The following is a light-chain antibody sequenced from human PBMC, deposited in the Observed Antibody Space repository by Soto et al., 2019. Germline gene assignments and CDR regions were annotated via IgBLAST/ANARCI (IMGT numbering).Light chain of an antibody. J-gene: IGKJ2*01. CDR2: DAS. V-gene: IGKV3-11*01. Sequence: EVMLTQSPATLSLSQGARATLACRASQSVSRFLAWYQHQPGQAPMLLISDASNSDAGIPARFSGSWSGTEFTLTISSLETEYFALYYGQHYDNWRFTFAQGTKLEI. CDR1: QSVSRF. CDR3: QHYDNWRFT.